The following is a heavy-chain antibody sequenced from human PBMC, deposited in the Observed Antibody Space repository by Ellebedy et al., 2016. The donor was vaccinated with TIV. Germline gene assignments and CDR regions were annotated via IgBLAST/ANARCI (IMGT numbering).Heavy chain of an antibody. J-gene: IGHJ6*02. Sequence: SQTLSLTCAISGDSVSSNSAAWNWIRQSPSRGLEWLGRTYYRSKWYNDYAVSVKSRITINPDTSKNQFSLQLNSVTPEDTAVYYCARIRGYGGNGPYYYYYYGMDVWGQGTTVTVSS. D-gene: IGHD4-23*01. CDR2: TYYRSKWYN. V-gene: IGHV6-1*01. CDR3: ARIRGYGGNGPYYYYYYGMDV. CDR1: GDSVSSNSAA.